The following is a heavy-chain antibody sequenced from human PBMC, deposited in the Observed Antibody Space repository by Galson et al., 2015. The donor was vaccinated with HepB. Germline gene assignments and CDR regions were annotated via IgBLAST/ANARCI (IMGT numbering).Heavy chain of an antibody. CDR1: GGTFSSYA. Sequence: SVKVSCKASGGTFSSYAISWVRQAPGQGLEWMGGIIPIFGTANYAQKFQGRVTITADESTSTAYMELSSLRSEDTAVYYCAFRAVATIQSYFDYWGQGTLVTVSS. V-gene: IGHV1-69*13. J-gene: IGHJ4*02. CDR3: AFRAVATIQSYFDY. CDR2: IIPIFGTA. D-gene: IGHD5-12*01.